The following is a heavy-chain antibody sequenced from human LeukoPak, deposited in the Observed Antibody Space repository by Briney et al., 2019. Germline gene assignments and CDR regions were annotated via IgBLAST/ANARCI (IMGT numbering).Heavy chain of an antibody. V-gene: IGHV3-73*01. CDR1: GFTFSGSA. D-gene: IGHD5-24*01. CDR3: TRHKVPGGYNSG. Sequence: RGSLRLSCAASGFTFSGSAMHWVRQASGKGLEWVGRIRSKANSYATAYAASVKGRFTISRDDSKNTAYLQMNSLKTEDTAVYYCTRHKVPGGYNSGWGQGTLVTVSS. CDR2: IRSKANSYAT. J-gene: IGHJ4*02.